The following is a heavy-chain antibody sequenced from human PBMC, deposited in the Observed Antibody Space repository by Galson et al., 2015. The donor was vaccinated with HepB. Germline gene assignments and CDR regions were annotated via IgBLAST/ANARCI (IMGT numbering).Heavy chain of an antibody. V-gene: IGHV3-49*04. CDR1: GFTFGDYA. CDR3: SRGRGYSYGYGDY. CDR2: IRSKAYGGTT. D-gene: IGHD5-18*01. Sequence: SLRLSCAASGFTFGDYALSWVRQAPGKGLEWVGFIRSKAYGGTTDYAASVKGRFTISRDDSKSIAYLQMNSLKTEDTAVYFCSRGRGYSYGYGDYWGQGTLVTVSS. J-gene: IGHJ4*02.